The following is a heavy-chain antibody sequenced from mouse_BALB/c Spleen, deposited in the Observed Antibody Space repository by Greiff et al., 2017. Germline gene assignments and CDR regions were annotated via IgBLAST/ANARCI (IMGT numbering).Heavy chain of an antibody. J-gene: IGHJ3*01. CDR3: ASPFYYGNSFFAY. V-gene: IGHV1-7*01. D-gene: IGHD2-1*01. Sequence: QVQLQQSGAELAKPGASVKMSCKASGYTFTSYWMHWVKQRPGQGLEWIGYINPSTGYTEYNQKFKDKATLTADKSSSTAYMQLSSLTSEDSAVYYCASPFYYGNSFFAYWGQGTLVTVSA. CDR1: GYTFTSYW. CDR2: INPSTGYT.